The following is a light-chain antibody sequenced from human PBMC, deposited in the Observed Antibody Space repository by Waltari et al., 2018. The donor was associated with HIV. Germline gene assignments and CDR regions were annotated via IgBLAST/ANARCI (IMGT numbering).Light chain of an antibody. CDR1: SSDVGGYNY. J-gene: IGLJ3*02. Sequence: QSALTQPASVSGSPGQSITISCTGTSSDVGGYNYLSWYQQHPGKAPKLMIYDVSNGPSGVSKRFSGSRSGNTASLTISGLQAEDEADYYCSSYTSSSTLCVFGGGTKLTVL. CDR2: DVS. CDR3: SSYTSSSTLCV. V-gene: IGLV2-14*03.